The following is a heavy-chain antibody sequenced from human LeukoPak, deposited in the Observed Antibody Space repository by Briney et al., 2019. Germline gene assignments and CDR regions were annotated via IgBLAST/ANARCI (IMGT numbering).Heavy chain of an antibody. CDR2: ISYDGSNE. J-gene: IGHJ4*02. Sequence: GRSLRLSCAASGFTFSTYGMHWVRQAPGKGLEWVAVISYDGSNEYYADSVKGRFTISRDNSKNTLYLQMSSLRAEDTAVYYCAKEFNRGLPDYWGQGTRVTVPS. V-gene: IGHV3-30*18. CDR3: AKEFNRGLPDY. D-gene: IGHD2-21*01. CDR1: GFTFSTYG.